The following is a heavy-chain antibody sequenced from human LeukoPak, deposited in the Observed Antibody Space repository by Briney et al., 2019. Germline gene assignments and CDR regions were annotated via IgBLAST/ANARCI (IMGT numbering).Heavy chain of an antibody. D-gene: IGHD6-19*01. J-gene: IGHJ3*02. CDR3: ARDRVPYSSGDAFDI. CDR1: GFTFSSYA. Sequence: GRSLRLSCAASGFTFSSYAMHWVRQAPGKGLEWVAVISYDGSNKYYADSVKGRFTISRDNSKNTLYLQMNSLRAEDTAVYYCARDRVPYSSGDAFDIWGQGTMVTVSS. V-gene: IGHV3-30-3*01. CDR2: ISYDGSNK.